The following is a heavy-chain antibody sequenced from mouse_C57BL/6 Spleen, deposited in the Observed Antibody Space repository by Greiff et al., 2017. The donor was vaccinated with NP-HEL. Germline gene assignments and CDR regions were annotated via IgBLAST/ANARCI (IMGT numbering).Heavy chain of an antibody. CDR1: GFTFSSYA. J-gene: IGHJ2*01. V-gene: IGHV5-9-1*02. D-gene: IGHD4-1*01. CDR2: ISSGGDYI. Sequence: EVKLVESGEGLVKPGGSLKLSCAASGFTFSSYAMSWVRQTPEKRLEWVAYISSGGDYIYYADTVKGRFTISRDNARNTLYLQMSSLKSEDTAMYYCTREGNWDYYFDYWGQGTTLTVSS. CDR3: TREGNWDYYFDY.